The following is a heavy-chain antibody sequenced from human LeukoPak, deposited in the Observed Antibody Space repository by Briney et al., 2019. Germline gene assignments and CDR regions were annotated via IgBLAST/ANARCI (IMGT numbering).Heavy chain of an antibody. D-gene: IGHD5-18*01. V-gene: IGHV4-4*02. J-gene: IGHJ6*03. CDR2: IYHSGST. CDR1: GGSISSSNW. CDR3: VFTAMVYGNMDV. Sequence: SGTLSLTCAVSGGSISSSNWWSWVRQPPGQGLEWIGEIYHSGSTNYNPSLKSRVTISVDTSKNQFSLKLSSVTAADTAVYYCVFTAMVYGNMDVWGKGTTVTVSS.